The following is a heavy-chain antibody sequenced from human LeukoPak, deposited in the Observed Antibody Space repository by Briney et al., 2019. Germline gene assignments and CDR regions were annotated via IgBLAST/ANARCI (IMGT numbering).Heavy chain of an antibody. CDR2: IKQDGSEK. D-gene: IGHD3-22*01. J-gene: IGHJ4*02. Sequence: GGSLRLSCAASGFTFSSHWMSWVRQAPGKGLEWVANIKQDGSEKYYVDSVKGRFTISRDNAKNSLYLQMNSLRAEDTAVYYCARAMIVVDEFDYWGQGTLVTVSS. CDR1: GFTFSSHW. V-gene: IGHV3-7*01. CDR3: ARAMIVVDEFDY.